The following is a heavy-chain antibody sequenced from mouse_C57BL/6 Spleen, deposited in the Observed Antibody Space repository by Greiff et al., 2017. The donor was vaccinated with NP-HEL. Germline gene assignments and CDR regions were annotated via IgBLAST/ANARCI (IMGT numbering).Heavy chain of an antibody. J-gene: IGHJ4*01. Sequence: VKLMESGAELAKPGASVKLSCKASGYTFTSYWMHWVKQRPGQGLEWNGYINPSSGYTKYNQKFKDKATLTADKSSSTAYMQLSSLTYEDSAVYYCAREDTTVVATGAMDYWGQGTSVTVSS. V-gene: IGHV1-7*01. CDR1: GYTFTSYW. CDR2: INPSSGYT. CDR3: AREDTTVVATGAMDY. D-gene: IGHD1-1*01.